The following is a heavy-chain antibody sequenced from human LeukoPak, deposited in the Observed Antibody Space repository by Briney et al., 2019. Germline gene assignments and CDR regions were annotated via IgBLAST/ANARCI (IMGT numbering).Heavy chain of an antibody. CDR1: GGTFSNYA. V-gene: IGHV1-69*06. J-gene: IGHJ3*02. CDR2: IIPIFDTA. CDR3: ARGMVRGVIGGGAFDI. D-gene: IGHD3-10*01. Sequence: SVKVSCKASGGTFSNYAISWVRQAPGQGLEWMGGIIPIFDTANYAQKFQGRVTITAHKSTSTAYMELSSLRSEDTAVYYCARGMVRGVIGGGAFDIWGQGTMVTVSS.